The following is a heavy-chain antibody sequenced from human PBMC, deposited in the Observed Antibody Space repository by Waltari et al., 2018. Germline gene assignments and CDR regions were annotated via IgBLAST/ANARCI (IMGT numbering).Heavy chain of an antibody. Sequence: EVQLVDSGGVLVHPGGSLRLSCAASGFTFSTFWMPWVRQAPGKGLVWVSRIDSGGSDTSYAGSVKGRFTISRDNTKNTLYLQMNSLRGEDTGVYYCARDLYDTGSGDYPGRDFWGQGTLVTVAS. CDR2: IDSGGSDT. J-gene: IGHJ4*02. V-gene: IGHV3-74*01. D-gene: IGHD1-26*01. CDR1: GFTFSTFW. CDR3: ARDLYDTGSGDYPGRDF.